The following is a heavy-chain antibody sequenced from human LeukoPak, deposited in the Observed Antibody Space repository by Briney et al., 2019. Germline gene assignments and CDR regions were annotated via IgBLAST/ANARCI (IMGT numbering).Heavy chain of an antibody. D-gene: IGHD3-10*01. Sequence: PGGSLRLSCAASGFTFSDYAMSWVRQAPGKGLEWVSAIGGSRDFTYYAEYVNGRFTTSRDNSKETLYLQMNSLRAEDTAVYYCAKDDRGWGVISKDWGQGTLVTVSS. CDR3: AKDDRGWGVISKD. J-gene: IGHJ4*02. CDR2: IGGSRDFT. V-gene: IGHV3-23*01. CDR1: GFTFSDYA.